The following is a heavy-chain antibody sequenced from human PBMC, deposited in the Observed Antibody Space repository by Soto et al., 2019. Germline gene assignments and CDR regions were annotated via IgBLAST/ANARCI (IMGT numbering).Heavy chain of an antibody. CDR3: ARTRFHYALW. J-gene: IGHJ4*02. Sequence: GGSLRLSCAVSGFSFSDYFMSWIRQVPGKGLEWVAYISSSGGATFYADSVKGRFTISRDNAKDSLYLQMNSVRAGDTAVYFCARTRFHYALWWGQGTQVTVSS. CDR2: ISSSGGAT. V-gene: IGHV3-11*01. CDR1: GFSFSDYF. D-gene: IGHD3-16*01.